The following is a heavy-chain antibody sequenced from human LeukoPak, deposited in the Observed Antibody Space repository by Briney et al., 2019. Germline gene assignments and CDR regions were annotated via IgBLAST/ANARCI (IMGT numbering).Heavy chain of an antibody. V-gene: IGHV5-51*01. CDR2: IYPGDSDT. CDR1: GDSFTSYW. D-gene: IGHD4-17*01. Sequence: GSYMKIFSKGSGDSFTSYWIGWVSQKPGESLVWMGIIYPGDSDTRYSPSFQGQVTISADKSISTAYLQWSSLKASDTAMYYCARGGDYGDLGYWGQGTLVTVSS. J-gene: IGHJ4*02. CDR3: ARGGDYGDLGY.